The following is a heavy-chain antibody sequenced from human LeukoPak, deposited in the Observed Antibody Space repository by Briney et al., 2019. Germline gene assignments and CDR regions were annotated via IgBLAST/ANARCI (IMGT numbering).Heavy chain of an antibody. V-gene: IGHV3-33*01. CDR3: ARGRGIAVARNWFDP. D-gene: IGHD6-13*01. CDR2: IWYDGSNK. CDR1: GFTFSSYG. Sequence: GGSLRLSCAASGFTFSSYGMHWVRQAPGKGLEWVAVIWYDGSNKYYADSVKGRFTISRDNSKNTLYLQMNSLRAEDTAVYYCARGRGIAVARNWFDPWGQGTLVTVSS. J-gene: IGHJ5*02.